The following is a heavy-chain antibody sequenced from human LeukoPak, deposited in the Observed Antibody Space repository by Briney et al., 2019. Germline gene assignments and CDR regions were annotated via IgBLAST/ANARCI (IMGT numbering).Heavy chain of an antibody. V-gene: IGHV1-2*02. J-gene: IGHJ5*02. CDR2: INPNTGDT. CDR3: ASRAVVSLIS. CDR1: GYTFTGYY. Sequence: ASVKVSCKASGYTFTGYYIHWVRQAPGQGLEWMGWINPNTGDTNYAQKFQGRVTMTRDTSISTAYMDLSRLRSDDTALYYCASRAVVSLISWGQGTLVTVSS. D-gene: IGHD3-22*01.